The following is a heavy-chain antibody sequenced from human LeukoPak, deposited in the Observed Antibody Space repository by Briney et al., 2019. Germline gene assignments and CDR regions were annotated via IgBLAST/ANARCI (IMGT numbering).Heavy chain of an antibody. CDR3: AKGHFKDSSGYYPYYFDY. CDR1: GFTFSSYA. V-gene: IGHV3-23*01. J-gene: IGHJ4*02. D-gene: IGHD3-22*01. Sequence: GVSLRLSCAASGFTFSSYAMSWVRQAPGKGREWVSGISDSVSTTYYADPVKGRFTISRDNSKNTLYLQMNSLRAEDTAVYYCAKGHFKDSSGYYPYYFDYWGQGTLVTVSS. CDR2: ISDSVSTT.